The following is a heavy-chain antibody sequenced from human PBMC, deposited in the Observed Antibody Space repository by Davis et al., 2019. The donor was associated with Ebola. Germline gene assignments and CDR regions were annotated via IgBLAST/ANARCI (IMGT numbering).Heavy chain of an antibody. CDR2: IFSAGST. Sequence: GESLKISCAASGFTVSSNHMNWVRQAPGQGLEWVSIIFSAGSTNYADSVKGRFTISRDNLKNTLYLEMNNLRAEDTAVYYCARDPGGHYAMDVWGQGTTVTVSS. D-gene: IGHD1-1*01. CDR1: GFTVSSNH. J-gene: IGHJ6*02. V-gene: IGHV3-53*01. CDR3: ARDPGGHYAMDV.